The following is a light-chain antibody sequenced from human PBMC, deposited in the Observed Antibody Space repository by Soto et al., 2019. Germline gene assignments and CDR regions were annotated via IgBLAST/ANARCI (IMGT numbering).Light chain of an antibody. CDR2: AAS. Sequence: DIQMTQSPSSLSASVGDRVTITCRASLPISNYLAWYQQKPGKIPNLLIYAASTLQAGVPSRFSGSGSGTDFTLTIRSMHTADAAHYSCQKYNSPPLTFGGGTKVDIK. V-gene: IGKV1-27*01. CDR3: QKYNSPPLT. CDR1: LPISNY. J-gene: IGKJ4*01.